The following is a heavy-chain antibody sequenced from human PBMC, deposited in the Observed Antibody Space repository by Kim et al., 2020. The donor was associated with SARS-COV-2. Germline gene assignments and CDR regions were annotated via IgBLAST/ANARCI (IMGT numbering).Heavy chain of an antibody. J-gene: IGHJ6*02. D-gene: IGHD3-9*01. V-gene: IGHV3-15*01. Sequence: GGSLRLSCAVSGFTFSNAWMSWVRQAPGKGLEWVGRIKSKTDGGTTDYAAPVKGRFTISRDDSKNTLYLQMNSLKTEDTAVYYCTTLLRYFDWLAVKYYYYGMDVWGQGNTVTVSS. CDR2: IKSKTDGGTT. CDR1: GFTFSNAW. CDR3: TTLLRYFDWLAVKYYYYGMDV.